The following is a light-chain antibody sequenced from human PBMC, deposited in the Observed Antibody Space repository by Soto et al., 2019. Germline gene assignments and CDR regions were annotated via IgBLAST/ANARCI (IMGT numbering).Light chain of an antibody. Sequence: DIQMTQSPSSLSASVVDRVTITCRASQGIRNDLGWYQQKQGKAPKLLIYKASTLKSGVPSRFSGSGSGAELTITISSLQPDDCETYYGQHYNSYSEAFGQGTKVDIK. CDR1: QGIRND. CDR2: KAS. V-gene: IGKV1-5*03. J-gene: IGKJ1*01. CDR3: QHYNSYSEA.